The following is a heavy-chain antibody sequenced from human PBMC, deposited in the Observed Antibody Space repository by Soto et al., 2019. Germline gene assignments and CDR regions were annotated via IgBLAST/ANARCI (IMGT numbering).Heavy chain of an antibody. CDR3: ARVVGSGSNGILYYFAY. CDR2: ISYDGSNK. V-gene: IGHV3-30-3*01. J-gene: IGHJ4*02. CDR1: GFTFSSYA. Sequence: PGESLKISCAASGFTFSSYAMHWVRQAPGKGLEWVAVISYDGSNKYYADSVKGRFTISRDNSKNTLYLQMNSLRAEDTAVYYCARVVGSGSNGILYYFAYWGREPLVTVSS. D-gene: IGHD3-10*01.